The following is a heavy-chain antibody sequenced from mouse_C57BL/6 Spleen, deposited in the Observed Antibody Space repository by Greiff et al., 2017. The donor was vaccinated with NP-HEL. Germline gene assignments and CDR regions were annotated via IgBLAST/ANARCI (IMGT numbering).Heavy chain of an antibody. CDR2: ISAGGSYT. Sequence: EVKLVESGGGLVKPGGSLKLSCAASGFTFSSYAMSWVRQTPEKRLEWVANISAGGSYTYYPDNVKGRFTISRDNAKNNLYLQMSHLKSEDTAMYYCARYSSDYVFDYWGQGTTLTVSS. D-gene: IGHD3-2*02. CDR3: ARYSSDYVFDY. J-gene: IGHJ2*01. CDR1: GFTFSSYA. V-gene: IGHV5-4*03.